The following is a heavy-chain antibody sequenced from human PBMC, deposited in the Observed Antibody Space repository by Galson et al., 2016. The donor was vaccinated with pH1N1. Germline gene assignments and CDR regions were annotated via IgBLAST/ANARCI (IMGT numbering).Heavy chain of an antibody. Sequence: LRLSCAASGFIFNEYAMVWVRQAPGKGLEWVSDTLWNGRSTNYGESVRGRFTVSRHNAKKSLFLQMDSLRVEDTAFYYCVRKAYGDAFDSWGQGTLVIVSS. J-gene: IGHJ3*01. D-gene: IGHD2-8*01. CDR3: VRKAYGDAFDS. CDR2: TLWNGRST. CDR1: GFIFNEYA. V-gene: IGHV3-20*04.